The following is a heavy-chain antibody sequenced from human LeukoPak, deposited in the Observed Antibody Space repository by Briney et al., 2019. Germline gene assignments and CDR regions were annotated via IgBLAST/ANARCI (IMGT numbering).Heavy chain of an antibody. V-gene: IGHV3-21*01. D-gene: IGHD1-26*01. CDR3: ARDPYSGTYGDTYYYYMDV. Sequence: GGSLRLSCAASGFTFSAYGMTWVRQAPGKGLEWVSSISSSATYIDYADSVKGRFTISRDNARNSLYLQMNSLRAEDTAVYYCARDPYSGTYGDTYYYYMDVRGKGTTVTISS. CDR2: ISSSATYI. CDR1: GFTFSAYG. J-gene: IGHJ6*03.